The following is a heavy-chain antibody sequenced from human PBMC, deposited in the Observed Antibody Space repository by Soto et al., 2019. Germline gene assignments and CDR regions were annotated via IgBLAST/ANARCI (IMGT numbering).Heavy chain of an antibody. V-gene: IGHV1-2*02. CDR1: GYTFTGYY. D-gene: IGHD2-15*01. CDR2: INPNSGGT. J-gene: IGHJ6*02. Sequence: ASVKVSCKASGYTFTGYYMHWVRQAPGQGLEWMGWINPNSGGTNYAQKFQGRVTMTRDTSISTAYMELSRLRSDDTAVYYGARDPTLGYCIGGSCYGGMDVWGQGTTVTVSS. CDR3: ARDPTLGYCIGGSCYGGMDV.